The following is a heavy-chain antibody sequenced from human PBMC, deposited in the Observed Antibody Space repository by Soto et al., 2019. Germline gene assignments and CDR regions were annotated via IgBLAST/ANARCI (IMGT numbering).Heavy chain of an antibody. D-gene: IGHD3-22*01. J-gene: IGHJ3*02. CDR3: ARDPYYDSSGYHAFDI. V-gene: IGHV3-30-3*01. CDR2: ISYDGSNN. CDR1: GFTFSSYA. Sequence: QVQLVESGGGVVQPGRSLRLSCAASGFTFSSYAMHWVRQAPGKGLEWVAVISYDGSNNYYADSVKGRFTISRDNSKNTLYLQMNSLRAEDTAVYYCARDPYYDSSGYHAFDIWGQGTMVTVSS.